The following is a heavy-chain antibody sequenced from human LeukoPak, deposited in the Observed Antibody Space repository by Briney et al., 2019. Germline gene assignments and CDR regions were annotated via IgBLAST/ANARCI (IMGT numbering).Heavy chain of an antibody. CDR3: AKIVTSTSTY. V-gene: IGHV3-23*01. Sequence: GGSLRLSCAASGFTFSSYAMSWVRQAPGKGLDWVSSISGSGAYIYYADSVKGRFTISRDNSKNTLYLQMNSLRAEDTAVYYCAKIVTSTSTYWGQGTLVTVSS. J-gene: IGHJ4*02. D-gene: IGHD2-2*01. CDR2: ISGSGAYI. CDR1: GFTFSSYA.